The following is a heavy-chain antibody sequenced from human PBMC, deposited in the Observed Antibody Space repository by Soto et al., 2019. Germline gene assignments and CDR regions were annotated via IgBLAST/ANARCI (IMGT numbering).Heavy chain of an antibody. CDR2: ISSTTNYI. V-gene: IGHV3-21*06. J-gene: IGHJ4*02. CDR3: EREKEDLTSKFDY. CDR1: GFIFTRYS. Sequence: GGSLRLSCAASGFIFTRYSMNWVRQAPGKGLEWVSSISSTTNYIYYGDSMKGRFTISRDNAKNSLYLEMNSLRAEDTAVYYCEREKEDLTSKFDYWGQGTLVTVSS.